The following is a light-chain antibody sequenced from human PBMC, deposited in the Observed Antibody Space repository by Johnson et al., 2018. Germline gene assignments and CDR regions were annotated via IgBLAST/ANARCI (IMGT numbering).Light chain of an antibody. CDR1: SSNIGNNY. Sequence: QSVLTQPPPVSAAPGQKVTISCSGSSSNIGNNYVSWYQQLPGTAPKLLIYENNKRPSGIPDRFSGSESGTSATLALTGLQTGDEADYYCGTWDSSLSAGNVFGTGTKVTVL. V-gene: IGLV1-51*02. J-gene: IGLJ1*01. CDR3: GTWDSSLSAGNV. CDR2: ENN.